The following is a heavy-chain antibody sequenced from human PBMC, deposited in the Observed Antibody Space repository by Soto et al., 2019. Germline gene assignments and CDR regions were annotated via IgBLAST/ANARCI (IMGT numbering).Heavy chain of an antibody. CDR1: GGSISSGGYY. D-gene: IGHD3-10*01. J-gene: IGHJ5*02. CDR3: ARYGSGSYFDWFDP. Sequence: SETLSLTCTVSGGSISSGGYYWSWIRQHPGKGLEWIGYIYYSGSTYYNPSLKSRVTISVDTSKNQFSLKLSSVTAADTAVYYCARYGSGSYFDWFDPWGQGTLVTVSS. CDR2: IYYSGST. V-gene: IGHV4-31*03.